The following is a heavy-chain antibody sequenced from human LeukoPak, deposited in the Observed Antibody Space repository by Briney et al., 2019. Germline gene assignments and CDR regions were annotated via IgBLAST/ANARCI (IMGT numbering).Heavy chain of an antibody. V-gene: IGHV3-23*01. J-gene: IGHJ6*02. CDR3: AKTNSKIYYYYGMDV. CDR2: ISGSGGST. CDR1: GFTFSSYA. D-gene: IGHD6-13*01. Sequence: GGSLRLSCAASGFTFSSYAMSWVRQAPGKGLEWVSAISGSGGSTYYADSVKGRFTISRDNSKNTPYLQMNSLRAEDTAVYCCAKTNSKIYYYYGMDVWGQGTTVTVSS.